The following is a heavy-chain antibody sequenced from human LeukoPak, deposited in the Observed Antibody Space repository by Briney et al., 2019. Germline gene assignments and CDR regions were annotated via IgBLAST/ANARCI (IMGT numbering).Heavy chain of an antibody. Sequence: GASVKVSCKASGYTFTGYYMHWVRQAPGQGLEWMGRINPNSGGTNYAQKFQGRVTMTRDTSISTAYMELSRLRSDDTAVYHCARESLYSNYAGYWGQRTLVTVSS. D-gene: IGHD4-11*01. CDR3: ARESLYSNYAGY. CDR2: INPNSGGT. CDR1: GYTFTGYY. V-gene: IGHV1-2*06. J-gene: IGHJ4*02.